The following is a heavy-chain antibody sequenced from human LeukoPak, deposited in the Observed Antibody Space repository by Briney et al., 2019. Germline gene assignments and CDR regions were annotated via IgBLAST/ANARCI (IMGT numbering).Heavy chain of an antibody. CDR3: ASLRVPGYFDY. Sequence: PSETLSLTCSVSGGSISSGSYYWSWIRQPAGKGLEWIGRMYTSGSSNYNPSLKSRVTISVDTSKNQFSLRLSSVTAADTAVFYCASLRVPGYFDYWGQGTLVTVSS. V-gene: IGHV4-61*02. CDR1: GGSISSGSYY. CDR2: MYTSGSS. J-gene: IGHJ4*03. D-gene: IGHD3-16*01.